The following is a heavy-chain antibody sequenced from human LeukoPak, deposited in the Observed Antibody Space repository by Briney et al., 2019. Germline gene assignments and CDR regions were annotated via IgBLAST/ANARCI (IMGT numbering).Heavy chain of an antibody. CDR1: GFTFSSYA. Sequence: GGSLRLSCAASGFTFSSYAMSWVRQAPGKGLEWVSYISSSGSTIYYADSVKGRFTISRDNAKNSLYLQMNSLRAEDTAVYYCARVPRYCSSTSCLYYYYMDVWGKGTTVTVSS. J-gene: IGHJ6*03. D-gene: IGHD2-2*01. CDR3: ARVPRYCSSTSCLYYYYMDV. V-gene: IGHV3-48*03. CDR2: ISSSGSTI.